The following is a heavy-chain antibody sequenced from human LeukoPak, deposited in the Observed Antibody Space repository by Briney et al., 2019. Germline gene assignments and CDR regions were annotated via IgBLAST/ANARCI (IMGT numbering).Heavy chain of an antibody. CDR1: GYTLTSYG. D-gene: IGHD3-10*01. Sequence: CASVKVSFTASGYTLTSYGISWVRQAPGQGLEWMGWISAYNGNTNYAQKLQGRVTMTTDTSTGTAYMELRSLRSDDTAVYYCTRGPSGSDYWGQGTLVTVSS. CDR3: TRGPSGSDY. J-gene: IGHJ4*02. V-gene: IGHV1-18*01. CDR2: ISAYNGNT.